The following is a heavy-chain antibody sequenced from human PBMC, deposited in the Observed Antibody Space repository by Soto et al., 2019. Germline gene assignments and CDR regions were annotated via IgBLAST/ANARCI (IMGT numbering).Heavy chain of an antibody. CDR2: IKQDGSEK. D-gene: IGHD2-21*02. CDR3: ARDSRDYYYYYYMDV. J-gene: IGHJ6*03. V-gene: IGHV3-7*01. CDR1: GFPFSSYW. Sequence: SGGSLRLSCAASGFPFSSYWMSWVRQAPGKGLEWVANIKQDGSEKYYVDSVKGRFTISRDNAKNSLYLQMNSLRAEDTAVYYCARDSRDYYYYYYMDVWGKGTTVTVSS.